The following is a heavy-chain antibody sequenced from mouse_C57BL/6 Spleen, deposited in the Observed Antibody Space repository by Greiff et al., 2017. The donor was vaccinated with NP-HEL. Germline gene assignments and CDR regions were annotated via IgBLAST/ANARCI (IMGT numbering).Heavy chain of an antibody. J-gene: IGHJ3*01. CDR2: IDPSDSYT. CDR1: GYTFTSYW. Sequence: QVQLQQPGAELVKPGASVKLSCKASGYTFTSYWMQWVKQRPGQGLEWIGEIDPSDSYTNYNQKFKGKATLTVDTSSSTAYMQLSSLTSEDSAVYYCARPYYYGSAWFAYWGQGTLVTVSA. CDR3: ARPYYYGSAWFAY. V-gene: IGHV1-50*01. D-gene: IGHD1-1*01.